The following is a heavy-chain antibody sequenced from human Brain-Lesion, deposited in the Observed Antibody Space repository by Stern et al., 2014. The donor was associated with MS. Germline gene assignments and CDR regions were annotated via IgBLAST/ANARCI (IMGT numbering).Heavy chain of an antibody. CDR2: IYSSGST. J-gene: IGHJ4*02. Sequence: QMQLVQSGPGLVKPSETLSLTCTVSGGSINTNNYYWGWIRQPPGKGLEWIGNIYSSGSTFYSPSLKSRVTMSVDTSKNQFFPKLSSVTAADTAVYYCARTGDDFGDYSLSYWGQGTLVTVSS. CDR1: GGSINTNNYY. V-gene: IGHV4-39*01. D-gene: IGHD4-17*01. CDR3: ARTGDDFGDYSLSY.